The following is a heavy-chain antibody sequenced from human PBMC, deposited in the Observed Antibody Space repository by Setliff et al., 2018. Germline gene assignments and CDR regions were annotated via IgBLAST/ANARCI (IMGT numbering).Heavy chain of an antibody. CDR3: ARALLYRGSYFGYYYGMDV. D-gene: IGHD1-26*01. CDR1: GYPFTGYY. V-gene: IGHV1-2*04. J-gene: IGHJ6*02. CDR2: IHPNSGGT. Sequence: GASVKASCKASGYPFTGYYMHWVRQAPGQGLEWMGWIHPNSGGTNYAQKFQGWVTMTRDTSISTAYMELSRLISDETAVYYCARALLYRGSYFGYYYGMDVWGQGTTVTVSS.